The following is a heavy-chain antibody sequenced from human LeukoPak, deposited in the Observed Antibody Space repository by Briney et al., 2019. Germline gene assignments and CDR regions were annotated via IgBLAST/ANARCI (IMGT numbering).Heavy chain of an antibody. V-gene: IGHV1-69*13. CDR3: AATYYDILTGYYFGTFDI. Sequence: ASVTVSCKASGGTLSSYAISWVRQAPGQGLEWMGGIIPIFGTANYAQKFQGRVTITADESTSTAYMELSSLRSEDTAVYYCAATYYDILTGYYFGTFDIWGQGTMVTVSS. CDR2: IIPIFGTA. D-gene: IGHD3-9*01. J-gene: IGHJ3*02. CDR1: GGTLSSYA.